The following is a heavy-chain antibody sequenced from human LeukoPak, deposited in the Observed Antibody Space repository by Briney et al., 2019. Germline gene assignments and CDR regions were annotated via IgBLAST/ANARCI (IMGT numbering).Heavy chain of an antibody. CDR3: ARDDMTTDAFDI. CDR1: GGSISSGDYY. CDR2: IYYSGST. Sequence: SETLSLTCTVSGGSISSGDYYWSWIRQPPGKGLEWIGYIYYSGSTYYNPSLKSRVTISVDTAKNQFSLKLSSVTAADTAVYYCARDDMTTDAFDIWGQGTMVTVSS. J-gene: IGHJ3*02. V-gene: IGHV4-30-4*01. D-gene: IGHD4-11*01.